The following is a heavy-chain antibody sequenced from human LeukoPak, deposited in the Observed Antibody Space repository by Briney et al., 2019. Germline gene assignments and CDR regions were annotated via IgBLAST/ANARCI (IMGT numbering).Heavy chain of an antibody. CDR1: GFTFSSYS. CDR3: ARGSKSYGDYIRSRIHYFDY. V-gene: IGHV3-21*01. J-gene: IGHJ4*02. Sequence: PGGSLRLSCAASGFTFSSYSMNWVRQAPGKGLEWVSSISTSSIYIYYADSVKGRFTISRGNAKNSLYLQMNSLRAEDTAVYYCARGSKSYGDYIRSRIHYFDYWGQGTLVTVSS. CDR2: ISTSSIYI. D-gene: IGHD4-17*01.